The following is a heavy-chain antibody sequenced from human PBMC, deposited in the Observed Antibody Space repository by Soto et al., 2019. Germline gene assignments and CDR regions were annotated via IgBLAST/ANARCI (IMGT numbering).Heavy chain of an antibody. CDR2: ISSGSDTI. J-gene: IGHJ4*01. V-gene: IGHV3-48*02. D-gene: IGHD1-26*01. CDR1: GFTFSDYG. Sequence: EVHLVESGGGLVQPGGSLRLSCSVSGFTFSDYGVNWVRQAPGKGLEWISYISSGSDTIYYAESVQGRFTISRDDAKNSLFLQMNNLRNEDTAVYYCARVSRTWEDDYWCYGTLVTVSS. CDR3: ARVSRTWEDDY.